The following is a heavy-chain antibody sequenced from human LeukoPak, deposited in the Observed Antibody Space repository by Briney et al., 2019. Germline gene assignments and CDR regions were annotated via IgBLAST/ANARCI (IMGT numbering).Heavy chain of an antibody. D-gene: IGHD3-9*01. CDR2: ISSSSSYI. CDR1: GFTFSSYS. J-gene: IGHJ4*02. CDR3: ARGGTNYDILTGSALYY. V-gene: IGHV3-21*01. Sequence: GGSLRLSCAASGFTFSSYSMNWVRQAPGKGLEWVSSISSSSSYIYYADSVKGRFTISRDNAKNSLYLQMNSLRAEDTAVYYCARGGTNYDILTGSALYYWGQGTLVTVSS.